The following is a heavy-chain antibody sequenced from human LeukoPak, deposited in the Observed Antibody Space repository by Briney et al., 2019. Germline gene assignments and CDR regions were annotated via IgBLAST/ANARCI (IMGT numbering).Heavy chain of an antibody. D-gene: IGHD1-1*01. CDR3: AADQPRYPDAFDI. CDR1: GFTSTTST. V-gene: IGHV1-58*02. J-gene: IGHJ3*02. Sequence: SVKVSFKASGFTSTTSTMQWVRQARGQRLEWIGWIVVGSGDTNYAEKFQERVTITRDMSTSTVYMELSSLRSDDTAVYYCAADQPRYPDAFDIWGQGTMVTVSS. CDR2: IVVGSGDT.